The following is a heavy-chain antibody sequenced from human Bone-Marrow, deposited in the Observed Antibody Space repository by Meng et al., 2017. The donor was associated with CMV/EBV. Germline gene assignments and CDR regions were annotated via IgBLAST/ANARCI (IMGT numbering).Heavy chain of an antibody. V-gene: IGHV1-8*01. CDR1: GYSFTYYD. Sequence: ASVKVSCKTSGYSFTYYDINWVRQAAGHGLEWMGWINPDSGYTGYAQKFQNRVTFTRDSPVRTAYMELTTMKSEDTAVYYCARTGCGGYNCYSQEHDYYGMDVWGQGTTVTVSS. D-gene: IGHD2-21*01. CDR3: ARTGCGGYNCYSQEHDYYGMDV. CDR2: INPDSGYT. J-gene: IGHJ6*02.